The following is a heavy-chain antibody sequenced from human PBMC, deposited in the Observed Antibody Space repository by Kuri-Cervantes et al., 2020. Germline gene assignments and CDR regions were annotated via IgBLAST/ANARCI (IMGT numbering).Heavy chain of an antibody. J-gene: IGHJ4*02. CDR1: GFTFSIAW. CDR2: IKSKTDGGTT. Sequence: GGSLRLSCAASGFTFSIAWMSWVRQAPGKGLEWVGRIKSKTDGGTTDYAAPVKGRFTISRDDSKNTLYLQMNSLKTEDTAVYYCHANPYYYDSSGYYSRHIDYWGQGTLVTVSS. D-gene: IGHD3-22*01. CDR3: HANPYYYDSSGYYSRHIDY. V-gene: IGHV3-15*01.